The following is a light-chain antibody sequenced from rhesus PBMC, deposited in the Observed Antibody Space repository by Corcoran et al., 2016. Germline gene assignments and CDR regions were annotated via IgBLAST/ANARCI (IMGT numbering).Light chain of an antibody. CDR2: EAS. CDR3: QHGYGTPWT. V-gene: IGKV1-74*01. Sequence: DIQMTQSPSSLSASVGDRVTITCRASQGITNDLAWYQQKPGETPKLLIYEASSLQSGIPSRFSGNGSGTDYTFTISSLQPEDVATYYCQHGYGTPWTFGQGTKVEIK. J-gene: IGKJ1*01. CDR1: QGITND.